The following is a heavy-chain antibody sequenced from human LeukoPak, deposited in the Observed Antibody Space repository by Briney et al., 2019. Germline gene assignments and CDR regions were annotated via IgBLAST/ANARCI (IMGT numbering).Heavy chain of an antibody. Sequence: QTGGSLRLSCATSGFIFSTYALSWVRRAPGKGVEWASSISGSGGSTYHADSVKGRFTISRDSSKNTLYLQMNSLRAEDTAIYYCARVIRAAPGKGYFDYWGQGTLVTVSS. CDR2: ISGSGGST. CDR1: GFIFSTYA. D-gene: IGHD6-13*01. V-gene: IGHV3-23*01. CDR3: ARVIRAAPGKGYFDY. J-gene: IGHJ4*02.